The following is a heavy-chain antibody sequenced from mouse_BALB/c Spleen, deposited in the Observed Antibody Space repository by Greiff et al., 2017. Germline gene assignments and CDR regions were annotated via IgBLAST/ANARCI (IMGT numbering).Heavy chain of an antibody. J-gene: IGHJ1*01. CDR3: ARDRDYGYGYFDV. Sequence: VKLQESGPGLVAPSQSLSITCTVSGFSLTSYGVHWVRQPPGKGLEWLGVIWAGGSTNYNSALMSRLSISKDNSKSQVFLKMNSLQTDDTAMYYCARDRDYGYGYFDVWGAGTTVTVSS. D-gene: IGHD1-1*01. CDR2: IWAGGST. V-gene: IGHV2-9*02. CDR1: GFSLTSYG.